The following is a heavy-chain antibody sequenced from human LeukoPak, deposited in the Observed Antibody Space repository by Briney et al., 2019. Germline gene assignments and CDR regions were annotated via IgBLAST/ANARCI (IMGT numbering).Heavy chain of an antibody. CDR1: GFTFTSYW. D-gene: IGHD6-25*01. CDR2: IKSDGSST. Sequence: GGSLRPSCEASGFTFTSYWMHWVRQAPGKGLVWVSRIKSDGSSTNYADSVKGRFTISRDNAKNTVYLQMNSLRAEDTAVYYCASSLAALIWGQGTLVTVPS. J-gene: IGHJ4*02. CDR3: ASSLAALI. V-gene: IGHV3-74*01.